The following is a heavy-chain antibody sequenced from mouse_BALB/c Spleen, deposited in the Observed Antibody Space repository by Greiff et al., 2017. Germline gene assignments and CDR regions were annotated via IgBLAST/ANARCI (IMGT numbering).Heavy chain of an antibody. CDR1: GYAFSSYW. CDR2: IYPGDGDT. Sequence: VHLVESGAELVRPGSSVKISCKASGYAFSSYWMNWVKQRPGQGLEWIGQIYPGDGDTNYNGKFKGKATLTADKSSSTAYMQLSSLTSEDSAVYFCARSRVEDYWGQGTTLTVSS. CDR3: ARSRVEDY. V-gene: IGHV1-80*01. J-gene: IGHJ2*01. D-gene: IGHD1-1*01.